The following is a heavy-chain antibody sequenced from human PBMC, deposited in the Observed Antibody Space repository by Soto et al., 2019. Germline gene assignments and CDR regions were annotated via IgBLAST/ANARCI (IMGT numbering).Heavy chain of an antibody. CDR1: GFTFSNYG. V-gene: IGHV3-30*18. Sequence: QVQLVESGGGVVQPGRSLRLSCAASGFTFSNYGMHWVRQAPGKGLEWVAFILYDGSDKYFADSVKGRFTISRDNSKNTLDLQMNSLRAEEKAVYYCAKDRIVMIRGVMNYYGMDVWGQGTTVTVSS. CDR2: ILYDGSDK. CDR3: AKDRIVMIRGVMNYYGMDV. J-gene: IGHJ6*02. D-gene: IGHD3-10*01.